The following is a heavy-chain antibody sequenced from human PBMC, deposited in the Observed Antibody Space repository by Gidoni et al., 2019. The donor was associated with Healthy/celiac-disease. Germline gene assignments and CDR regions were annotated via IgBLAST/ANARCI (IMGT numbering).Heavy chain of an antibody. V-gene: IGHV4-30-2*01. CDR2: IYHSGST. CDR3: ARGGKYCSSTSCHIRGDWFDP. Sequence: QLQLQESGSGLVKPSQTLSLTCAVSGGSISSGGYSWSWIRQPPGKGLEWIGYIYHSGSTYYNPSLKSRVTISVDRSKNQFSLKLSSVTAADTAVYYCARGGKYCSSTSCHIRGDWFDPWGQGTLVTVSS. CDR1: GGSISSGGYS. D-gene: IGHD2-2*02. J-gene: IGHJ5*02.